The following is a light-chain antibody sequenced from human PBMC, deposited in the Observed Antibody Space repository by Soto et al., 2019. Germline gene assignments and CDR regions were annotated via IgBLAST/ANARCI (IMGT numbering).Light chain of an antibody. J-gene: IGKJ4*01. Sequence: EIVMTQSPATLSVSPGERATLSCRASQSVDIKLAWYQQIPCQAPRLLIFGASTRATGIPATFSGSGSGRDFTLTISSLQSEDFGVYFCQQYDKWPLTFGGGTKVEIK. V-gene: IGKV3D-15*01. CDR2: GAS. CDR3: QQYDKWPLT. CDR1: QSVDIK.